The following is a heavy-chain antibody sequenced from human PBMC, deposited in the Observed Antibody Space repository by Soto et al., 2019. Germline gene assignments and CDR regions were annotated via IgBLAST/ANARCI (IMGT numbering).Heavy chain of an antibody. V-gene: IGHV4-31*03. CDR2: IYYSGST. CDR3: ARSIGDYYGSRGAFDI. CDR1: GGSISSGGYY. J-gene: IGHJ3*02. Sequence: QVQLQESGPGLVKPSQTLSLTCTVSGGSISSGGYYWSWIRQHPGKGLEWIGYIYYSGSTYYNPSLKSRVTISVDTSKTQFSLKLSSVTAADTAVYYCARSIGDYYGSRGAFDIWGQGTMVTVSS. D-gene: IGHD3-10*01.